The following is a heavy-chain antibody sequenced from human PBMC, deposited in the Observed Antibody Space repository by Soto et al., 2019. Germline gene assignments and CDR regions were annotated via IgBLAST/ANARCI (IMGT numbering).Heavy chain of an antibody. CDR3: VRFDRINMKPYSPEGFHI. CDR1: GDSISSSNSH. D-gene: IGHD3-3*02. CDR2: VYYGGAIFYSGNI. J-gene: IGHJ3*02. Sequence: SETLSLTCTVSGDSISSSNSHWGWTRQPPGKGLEYIGSVYYGGAIFYSGNIYYNPSLKSRVTISVDTSKNQFSLRLSSVTAADTGVYYCVRFDRINMKPYSPEGFHIWGQGTMVTVSS. V-gene: IGHV4-39*01.